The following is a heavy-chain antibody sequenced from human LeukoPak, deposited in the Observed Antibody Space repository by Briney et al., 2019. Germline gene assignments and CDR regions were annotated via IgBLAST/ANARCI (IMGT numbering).Heavy chain of an antibody. V-gene: IGHV4-34*01. CDR3: ARGRKVRGARPYYFDY. CDR2: INHSGST. J-gene: IGHJ4*02. Sequence: PSETLSLTCTVSGGSISSADNYWSWIRQPPGKGLEWIGEINHSGSTNYNPSLKSRVTISVDTSKNQFSLKLSSVTAADTAVYYCARGRKVRGARPYYFDYWGQGTLVTVSS. D-gene: IGHD3-10*01. CDR1: GGSISSADNY.